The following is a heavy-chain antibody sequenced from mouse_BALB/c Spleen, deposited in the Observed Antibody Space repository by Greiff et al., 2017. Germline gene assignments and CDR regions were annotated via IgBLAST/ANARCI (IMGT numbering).Heavy chain of an antibody. D-gene: IGHD2-4*01. CDR3: AEITTYYCAMDY. CDR2: IWAGGST. V-gene: IGHV2-9*02. Sequence: VKLVESGPGLVAPSQSLSISCTVSGFSLTSYGVHWVRQTPGKGLEWLGVIWAGGSTNYNSALMSRMSISKDNSMSHVILKMNSLQTDDTAMYYCAEITTYYCAMDYWGQGTSVTVSS. J-gene: IGHJ4*01. CDR1: GFSLTSYG.